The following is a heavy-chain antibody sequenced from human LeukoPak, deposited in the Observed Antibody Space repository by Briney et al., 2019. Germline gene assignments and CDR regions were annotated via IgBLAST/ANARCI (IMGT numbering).Heavy chain of an antibody. CDR1: GFTFSSYA. CDR2: ISGSGGST. V-gene: IGHV3-23*01. D-gene: IGHD3-3*01. Sequence: GGSLRLSCAASGFTFSSYAMSWVRQAPGKGLEWVSAISGSGGSTYYADSVKGRFTISRDNSKNTLYLRMHSLRAEDTAVYYCAKDLIRFLEWSLHYYYYYYMDVWGKGTTVTASS. J-gene: IGHJ6*03. CDR3: AKDLIRFLEWSLHYYYYYYMDV.